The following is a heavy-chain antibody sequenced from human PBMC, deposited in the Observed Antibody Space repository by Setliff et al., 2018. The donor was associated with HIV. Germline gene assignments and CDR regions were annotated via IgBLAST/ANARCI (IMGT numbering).Heavy chain of an antibody. J-gene: IGHJ4*02. Sequence: GGSLRLSCVRGGFTFSDSDMHWVRQVSGQGLEWVAGVGTASDTFYPDSVKGRFTISRDNAHNSFYLQMNNLRAGDTAVYYCARGGPPLEWSKYYFDFWGQGILVTVSS. CDR1: GFTFSDSD. CDR3: ARGGPPLEWSKYYFDF. CDR2: VGTASDT. D-gene: IGHD3-3*01. V-gene: IGHV3-13*01.